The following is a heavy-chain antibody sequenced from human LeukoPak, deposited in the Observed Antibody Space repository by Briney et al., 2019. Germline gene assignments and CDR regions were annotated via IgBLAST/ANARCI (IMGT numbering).Heavy chain of an antibody. D-gene: IGHD1-26*01. CDR3: ARDDWELLPFDY. Sequence: PGGSLRLSCAASGFTFSSCGMHWVRQAPGKGLEWVAVIWYDGSNKYYADSVKGRFTISRDNSKNTLYLQMNSLRAEDTAVYYCARDDWELLPFDYWGQGTLVTVSS. CDR1: GFTFSSCG. V-gene: IGHV3-33*01. J-gene: IGHJ4*02. CDR2: IWYDGSNK.